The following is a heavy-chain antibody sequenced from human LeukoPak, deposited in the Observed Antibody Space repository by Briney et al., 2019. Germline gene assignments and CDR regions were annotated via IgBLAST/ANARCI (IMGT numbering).Heavy chain of an antibody. CDR3: AKEIMTTVTYFDY. Sequence: GGSLRLSCAASGFTFSSYGMHWVRQAPGKGLEWVAVISYDGSNKYYADSVKGRFTISRDNSKNTLYLQMNSLRAEDTAVYYCAKEIMTTVTYFDYWGQGTLVTVSS. D-gene: IGHD4-17*01. V-gene: IGHV3-30*18. CDR2: ISYDGSNK. CDR1: GFTFSSYG. J-gene: IGHJ4*02.